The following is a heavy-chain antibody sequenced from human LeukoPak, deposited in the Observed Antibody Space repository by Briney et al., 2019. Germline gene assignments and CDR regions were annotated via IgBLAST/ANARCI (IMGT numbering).Heavy chain of an antibody. V-gene: IGHV4-61*02. D-gene: IGHD2-2*01. J-gene: IGHJ3*02. CDR1: GGSISSGSYY. CDR3: ASQLGAFDI. CDR2: IFTRGGT. Sequence: SQTLSLTCTVSGGSISSGSYYWTWIRQPPGKGPEWIGRIFTRGGTNYNPSLKSRVTISLDTSKNQFSLKLSSVTAADAAVYYCASQLGAFDIWVQGTMVTVSS.